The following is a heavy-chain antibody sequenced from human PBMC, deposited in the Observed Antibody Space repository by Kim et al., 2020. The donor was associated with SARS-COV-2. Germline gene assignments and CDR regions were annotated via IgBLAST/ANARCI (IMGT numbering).Heavy chain of an antibody. CDR3: ARDKWDTMIVVE. V-gene: IGHV3-21*01. J-gene: IGHJ4*02. Sequence: YYADSVKGRFTISRDNAKNSLYLQMNSLRAEDTAVYYCARDKWDTMIVVEWGQGTLVTVSS. D-gene: IGHD3-22*01.